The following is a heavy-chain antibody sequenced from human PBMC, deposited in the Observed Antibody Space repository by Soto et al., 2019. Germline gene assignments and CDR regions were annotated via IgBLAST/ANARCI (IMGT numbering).Heavy chain of an antibody. CDR1: GSTCSSYA. D-gene: IGHD5-18*01. CDR2: ISGSGGST. J-gene: IGHJ4*02. V-gene: IGHV3-23*01. Sequence: HAGSLRLSCAASGSTCSSYAMSWVRQAPGKGLEWVSAISGSGGSTYYADSVKGRFTISRDNSKNTLYLQMNSLRAEDTAVYYCAKDLGSGYSYGDYYFDYWGQGTLVTVSS. CDR3: AKDLGSGYSYGDYYFDY.